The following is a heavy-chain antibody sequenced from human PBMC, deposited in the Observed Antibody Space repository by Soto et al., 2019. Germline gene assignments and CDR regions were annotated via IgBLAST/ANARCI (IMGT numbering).Heavy chain of an antibody. CDR2: IIAYNGNT. Sequence: ASVKVSCKASGYTFTSYGISWVRQAPGQGLEWMGGIIAYNGNTNYAQKLQGRVTMTTDTSTSTAYMELRSLRSDDTAVYYCARPDILTGYDSGYFDYWGQGTRVTVSS. D-gene: IGHD3-9*01. J-gene: IGHJ4*02. CDR3: ARPDILTGYDSGYFDY. CDR1: GYTFTSYG. V-gene: IGHV1-18*04.